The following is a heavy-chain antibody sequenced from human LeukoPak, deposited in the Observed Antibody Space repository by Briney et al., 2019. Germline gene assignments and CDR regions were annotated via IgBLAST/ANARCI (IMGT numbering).Heavy chain of an antibody. CDR2: INPNSGGT. V-gene: IGHV1-2*02. D-gene: IGHD2-8*01. Sequence: ASVKVSCKASGYTFTGYYMHWVRQAPGQGLEWMGWINPNSGGTNYAQKFQGRVTMTRDTSISTAYMELSRLRSDDTAVYYCARGAVLMVYAMNYYMDVWGKGTTVTVSS. CDR3: ARGAVLMVYAMNYYMDV. CDR1: GYTFTGYY. J-gene: IGHJ6*03.